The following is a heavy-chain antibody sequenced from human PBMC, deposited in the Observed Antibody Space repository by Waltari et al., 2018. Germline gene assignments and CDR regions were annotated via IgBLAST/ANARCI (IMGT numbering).Heavy chain of an antibody. CDR2: IYTIGST. J-gene: IGHJ2*01. V-gene: IGHV4-4*07. CDR1: GGSISSYY. D-gene: IGHD1-20*01. Sequence: QVQLQESGPGLVKPSETLSLTCTVSGGSISSYYWSWIRQPAGKGLGWIWRIYTIGSTNYNPTLKSRVTMSVATAKNQFSLKLSSVTAADTAVYYCARAPRYNCKGTRDWYFDLWGRGTLVTVSS. CDR3: ARAPRYNCKGTRDWYFDL.